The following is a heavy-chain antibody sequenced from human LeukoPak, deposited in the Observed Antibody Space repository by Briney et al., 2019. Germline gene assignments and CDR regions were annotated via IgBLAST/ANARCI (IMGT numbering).Heavy chain of an antibody. CDR2: IYGGGST. CDR3: ASWPGAWYGEDS. Sequence: GGSLRLSCAASGFTFSSYAMSWVRQAPGKGLEWVSTIYGGGSTYYAESARGRFTISRDNSQNTLNLQMNYLRAEDTAVYYCASWPGAWYGEDSWGQGTLVTVSS. CDR1: GFTFSSYA. J-gene: IGHJ4*02. D-gene: IGHD3-10*01. V-gene: IGHV3-23*01.